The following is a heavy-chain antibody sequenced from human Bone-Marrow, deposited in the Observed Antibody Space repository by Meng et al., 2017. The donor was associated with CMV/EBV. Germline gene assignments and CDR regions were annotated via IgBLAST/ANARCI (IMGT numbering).Heavy chain of an antibody. CDR3: ARDLGLYQMPSHYGMDV. CDR2: ISQDGSNK. Sequence: GESLKISCEASGFTFSSSWMHWVRQVPGKGLEWVAVISQDGSNKYYADSVKGRFTISRDNSKNTLYLPMNSLRAEDTAVYYCARDLGLYQMPSHYGMDVWGQGTPVTVSS. J-gene: IGHJ6*02. CDR1: GFTFSSSW. V-gene: IGHV3-30*03. D-gene: IGHD2-2*01.